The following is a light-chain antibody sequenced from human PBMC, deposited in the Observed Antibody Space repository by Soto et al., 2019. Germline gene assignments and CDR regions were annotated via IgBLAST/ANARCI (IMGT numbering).Light chain of an antibody. J-gene: IGLJ2*01. CDR3: SSYTSSNTVV. CDR1: SSDVGGYNY. V-gene: IGLV2-14*01. CDR2: EVS. Sequence: QSALTQPASVSGSPGQSITMSCTGISSDVGGYNYVSWYQQHPGKAPKLMIYEVSNRPSGVSNRFSGSKSGNTASLTISGLQAEDEANYYCSSYTSSNTVVFGGGTKLTVL.